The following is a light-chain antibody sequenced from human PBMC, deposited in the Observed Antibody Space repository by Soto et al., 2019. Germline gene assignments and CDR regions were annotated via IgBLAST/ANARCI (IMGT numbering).Light chain of an antibody. CDR1: SSDVGAYNF. CDR3: SSYTGGSTLL. Sequence: QSALTQPASVSGSPGQSITISCTGTSSDVGAYNFVSWCQQHPGKAPKLIIYEVTNRPSGVSNRFSGSKSANTASLTISGLQADDEADYYCSSYTGGSTLLFGGGTKLTVL. V-gene: IGLV2-14*01. CDR2: EVT. J-gene: IGLJ2*01.